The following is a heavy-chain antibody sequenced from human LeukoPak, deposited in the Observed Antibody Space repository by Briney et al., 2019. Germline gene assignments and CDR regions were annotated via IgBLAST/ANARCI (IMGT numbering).Heavy chain of an antibody. CDR3: AREGPRGNSQFDY. CDR2: IWYDGSNK. V-gene: IGHV3-33*01. D-gene: IGHD2/OR15-2a*01. Sequence: GGFLRLSCAASGFTFSSYGMHWVRQAPGKGLEWVALIWYDGSNKYYADSVKGRLTISRDNSKNTLYLQMNSLRAEDTAVYYCAREGPRGNSQFDYWGQGTLVTVSS. CDR1: GFTFSSYG. J-gene: IGHJ4*02.